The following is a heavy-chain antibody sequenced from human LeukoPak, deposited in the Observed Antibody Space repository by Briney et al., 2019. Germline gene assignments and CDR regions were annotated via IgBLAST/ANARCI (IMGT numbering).Heavy chain of an antibody. CDR3: ARDRVGYCSSTSCWNWFDP. V-gene: IGHV4-4*02. CDR2: IYHSGST. CDR1: GGSISSSNW. J-gene: IGHJ5*02. D-gene: IGHD2-2*01. Sequence: SETLSLTCAVSGGSISSSNWWSWVRQPPGKGLEWIGEIYHSGSTNYNPSLKSRVTISVDKSKNQFSLKLSSVTAADTAVYYCARDRVGYCSSTSCWNWFDPWGQGTLVTVSS.